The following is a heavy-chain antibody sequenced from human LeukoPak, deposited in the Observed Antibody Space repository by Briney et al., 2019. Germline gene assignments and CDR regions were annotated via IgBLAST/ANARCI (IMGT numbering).Heavy chain of an antibody. J-gene: IGHJ6*02. CDR1: GFTFSSYW. CDR2: IKGDGSNI. Sequence: GGSLRLSCAASGFTFSSYWMHWVRQAPGKGLIWVSYIKGDGSNIRYAGSMKGRFTVSRDNAKNTLYLEMNSLGAADSAVYYCARGSHYGMDVWGQGTTIIVSS. CDR3: ARGSHYGMDV. V-gene: IGHV3-74*01.